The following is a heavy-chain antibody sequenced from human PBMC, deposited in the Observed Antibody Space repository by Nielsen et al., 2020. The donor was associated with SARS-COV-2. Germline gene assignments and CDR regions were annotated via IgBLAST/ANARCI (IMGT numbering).Heavy chain of an antibody. J-gene: IGHJ4*02. Sequence: GGSLRLSCASSGFTFSSFCLYWVRQAPGKGLEWVAVISFDGSNTYYADSVKGRFTISRDNFKNTLYLQMNSLRTEDTAVYYCAKSNVVRGIIGYYFEYWGRGTAVNVSS. CDR2: ISFDGSNT. CDR1: GFTFSSFC. D-gene: IGHD3-10*01. V-gene: IGHV3-30*18. CDR3: AKSNVVRGIIGYYFEY.